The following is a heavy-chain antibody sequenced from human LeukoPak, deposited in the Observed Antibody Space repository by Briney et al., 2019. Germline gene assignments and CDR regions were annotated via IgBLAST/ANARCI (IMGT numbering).Heavy chain of an antibody. CDR1: GFTFSSYE. CDR2: ISSSGSTI. J-gene: IGHJ4*02. Sequence: PGGSLRLSCAASGFTFSSYEMNWVRQAPGKGLEWVSYISSSGSTIYYADSVKGRFTISRDNAKNSLYLQMNSLRAEDTAVYYCARGGVAVAPWSDFDYWGQGTLVTVSS. V-gene: IGHV3-48*03. D-gene: IGHD6-19*01. CDR3: ARGGVAVAPWSDFDY.